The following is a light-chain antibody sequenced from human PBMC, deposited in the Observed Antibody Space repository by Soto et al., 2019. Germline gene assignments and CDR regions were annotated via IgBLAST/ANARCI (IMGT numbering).Light chain of an antibody. CDR2: EGS. CDR1: SSDVGYYNL. CDR3: WGYAGSRGWV. J-gene: IGLJ3*02. Sequence: QSVLTQPASVSGSPGQSVSISCTGTSSDVGYYNLVSWYQQHPGKAPKLMIHEGSKRPSGVSDRFSGSKSGNTASLTISGLQAEDEGGWGGWGYAGSRGWVFGGGTKLTVL. V-gene: IGLV2-23*01.